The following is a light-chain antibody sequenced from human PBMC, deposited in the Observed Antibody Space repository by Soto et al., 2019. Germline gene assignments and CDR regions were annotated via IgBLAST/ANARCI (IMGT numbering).Light chain of an antibody. Sequence: EIVFTQYPGTLFLSPGDRATLSSKSIRSLSTNYLAWYQHRFGQAPRLLIYAASSRATGIPDRFSGSGSGTDFTLTISRLEPEDFAVYCCQQYGSSPPWTFGQGTKVDIK. CDR3: QQYGSSPPWT. CDR2: AAS. CDR1: RSLSTNY. V-gene: IGKV3-20*01. J-gene: IGKJ1*01.